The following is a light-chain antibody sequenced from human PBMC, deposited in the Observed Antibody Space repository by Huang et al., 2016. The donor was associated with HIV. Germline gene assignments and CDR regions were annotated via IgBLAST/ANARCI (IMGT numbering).Light chain of an antibody. Sequence: DIVMTQSPDSLAVSLGERATINCKSSQSVLYSSNNKNYLAWYQRKPGEPPKLLIYWASTRESGVPDRFSGSGSGTDFTLTISSLQDEDVAVYYCQQYYSTRTFGQGTKVEIK. CDR1: QSVLYSSNNKNY. CDR2: WAS. V-gene: IGKV4-1*01. J-gene: IGKJ1*01. CDR3: QQYYSTRT.